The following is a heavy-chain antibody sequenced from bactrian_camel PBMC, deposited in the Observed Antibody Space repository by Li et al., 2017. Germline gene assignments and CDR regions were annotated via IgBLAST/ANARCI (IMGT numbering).Heavy chain of an antibody. Sequence: HVQLVESGGGSVQAGGSLRLSCVVSGHSRGSNCVGWYRLPPGRAPAEREGIAAIRRSGGETWYAGSVKGRFTVSQDNAKSTLYLQLDSLKSDDTAMYYCATGTQIPYVYRGQGTQVTVS. V-gene: IGHV3S55*01. J-gene: IGHJ4*01. CDR1: GHSRGSNC. CDR3: ATGTQIPYVY. CDR2: IRRSGGET. D-gene: IGHD6*01.